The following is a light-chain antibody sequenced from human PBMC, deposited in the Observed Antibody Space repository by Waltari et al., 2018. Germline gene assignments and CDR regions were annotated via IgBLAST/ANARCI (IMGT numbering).Light chain of an antibody. V-gene: IGLV3-1*01. CDR3: QAWDSSTHVV. J-gene: IGLJ2*01. CDR1: KLGDKY. CDR2: QDS. Sequence: SYELTQPPSVSVSPGQTASITSSGDKLGDKYACWYQQKPGQSPVLVIYQDSKRPSGIPERFSGSNSGNTATLTISGTQAMDEADYYCQAWDSSTHVVFGGGTKLTVL.